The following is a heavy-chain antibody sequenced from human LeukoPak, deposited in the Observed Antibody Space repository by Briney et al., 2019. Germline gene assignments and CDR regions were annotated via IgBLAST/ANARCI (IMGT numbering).Heavy chain of an antibody. CDR3: AQWHTVDY. D-gene: IGHD2-8*01. CDR2: IGGGGGNT. CDR1: GFTFSSAP. J-gene: IGHJ4*02. V-gene: IGHV3-23*01. Sequence: PGGSLRLSCAASGFTFSSAPMSWVRQAPGKGLEWVSVIGGGGGNTNYADSVRGRFTISRDNSKNTLYLQMNSLRAEDTAVYYCAQWHTVDYWGQGTLVTVSS.